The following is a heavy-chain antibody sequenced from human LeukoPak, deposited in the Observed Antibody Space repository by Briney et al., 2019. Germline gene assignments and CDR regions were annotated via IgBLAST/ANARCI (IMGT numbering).Heavy chain of an antibody. CDR1: GFTFSSYE. J-gene: IGHJ4*02. CDR3: GKDMGPRGVGATPHY. V-gene: IGHV3-48*03. Sequence: PGGSLRLSCAASGFTFSSYEMNWVRQAPGKGLEWVSYISSSGSTIYYADSVKGRFTISRDNSKNSLYLQMNSLRTEDTGFYYCGKDMGPRGVGATPHYWGQGTLVTVSS. D-gene: IGHD1-26*01. CDR2: ISSSGSTI.